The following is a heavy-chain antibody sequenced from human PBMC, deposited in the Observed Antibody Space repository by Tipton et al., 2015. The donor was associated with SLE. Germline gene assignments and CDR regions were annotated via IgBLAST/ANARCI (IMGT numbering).Heavy chain of an antibody. Sequence: LRLSCSVSGGSVSGYFWSWIRQPAGKRLEWIGRIYTSGITNYNPSLKSRVTMSVDTSKNQFSLKLTSVTAADTAVYYCAASVVPWAYWGQGTLVTVSS. CDR1: GGSVSGYF. D-gene: IGHD5/OR15-5a*01. J-gene: IGHJ4*02. CDR2: IYTSGIT. CDR3: AASVVPWAY. V-gene: IGHV4-4*07.